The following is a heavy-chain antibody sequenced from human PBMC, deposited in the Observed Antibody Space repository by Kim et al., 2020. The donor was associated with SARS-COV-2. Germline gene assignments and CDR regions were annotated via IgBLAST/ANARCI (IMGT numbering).Heavy chain of an antibody. CDR2: DGREQ. Sequence: DGREQSCVDSVRGRFTISRDNAEKSLYLQMDSLRAEDTAVYYCASLKYDYWGRGALVTVSS. J-gene: IGHJ4*02. D-gene: IGHD2-2*01. V-gene: IGHV3-7*01. CDR3: ASLKYDY.